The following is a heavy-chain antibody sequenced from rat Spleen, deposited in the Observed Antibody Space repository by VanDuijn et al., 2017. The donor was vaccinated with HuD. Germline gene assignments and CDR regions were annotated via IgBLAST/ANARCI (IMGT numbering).Heavy chain of an antibody. D-gene: IGHD1-10*01. CDR2: ITHADDNT. CDR1: GFTFNSYW. J-gene: IGHJ2*01. V-gene: IGHV5-31*01. Sequence: EVQLVESGGGLVQPGRSLKLSCVASGFTFNSYWMTWIRQGPGKGLEWVATITHADDNTYYPDSVKGRFTISRDNAKSTLYLQMNSLRSEDTATYYCTRERGGEQFFDYWGQGVMVTVSS. CDR3: TRERGGEQFFDY.